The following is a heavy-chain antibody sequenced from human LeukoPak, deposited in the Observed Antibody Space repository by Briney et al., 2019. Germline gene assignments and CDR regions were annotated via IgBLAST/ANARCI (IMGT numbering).Heavy chain of an antibody. CDR2: ISYDGSNK. CDR1: GFTFSSYA. CDR3: ARAPERAYYFDY. Sequence: PGGSLSLSCAASGFTFSSYAMHWVRQAPGKGLEWVAVISYDGSNKYYADSVKGRFTISRDNSKNTLYLQMNSLRAEDTAVYYCARAPERAYYFDYWGQGTLVTVSS. V-gene: IGHV3-30-3*01. J-gene: IGHJ4*02. D-gene: IGHD6-25*01.